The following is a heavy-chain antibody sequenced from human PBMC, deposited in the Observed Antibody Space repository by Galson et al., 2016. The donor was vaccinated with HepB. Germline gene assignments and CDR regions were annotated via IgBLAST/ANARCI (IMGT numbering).Heavy chain of an antibody. CDR2: ISDSGTGT. CDR3: ARNKEVGLRTEWAY. CDR1: GFTFSNYA. D-gene: IGHD1-26*01. V-gene: IGHV3-23*01. Sequence: GFTFSNYAMIWVRQAPGKGLEWVSGISDSGTGTWYADSVKGRFTISRDNSKNTVYLQMNNVRVEDTAVYYCARNKEVGLRTEWAYWGQGTLVTVSS. J-gene: IGHJ4*02.